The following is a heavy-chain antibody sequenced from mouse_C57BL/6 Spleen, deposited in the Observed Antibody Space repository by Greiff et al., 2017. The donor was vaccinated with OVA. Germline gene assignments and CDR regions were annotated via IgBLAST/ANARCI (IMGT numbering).Heavy chain of an antibody. Sequence: EVKLQQSGAELVRPGASVKLSCTASGFNIKDDYMHWVKQRPEQGLEWIGRIDPENGDTEYASKFQGKATITADTSSNTAYLQLSSLTSEDTAVYYCTTWYYGTSDYWGQGTTLTVSS. V-gene: IGHV14-4*01. CDR1: GFNIKDDY. J-gene: IGHJ2*01. D-gene: IGHD1-1*01. CDR2: IDPENGDT. CDR3: TTWYYGTSDY.